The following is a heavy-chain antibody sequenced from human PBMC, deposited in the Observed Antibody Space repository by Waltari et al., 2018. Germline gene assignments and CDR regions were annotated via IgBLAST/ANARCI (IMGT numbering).Heavy chain of an antibody. J-gene: IGHJ4*02. CDR2: MNPSGVRA. CDR1: GYTFTSYY. D-gene: IGHD3-16*01. Sequence: QVQLVQSGAAVKKPGASVKVSCKAFGYTFTSYYLHWVRQAPGQGLEWMGIMNPSGVRAIYVQKVHGIVTVTRDTSTSTVYRELSSLRSGDTAVYYCARDLGALAVTTFLDYWGQGTLVTVSS. CDR3: ARDLGALAVTTFLDY. V-gene: IGHV1-46*01.